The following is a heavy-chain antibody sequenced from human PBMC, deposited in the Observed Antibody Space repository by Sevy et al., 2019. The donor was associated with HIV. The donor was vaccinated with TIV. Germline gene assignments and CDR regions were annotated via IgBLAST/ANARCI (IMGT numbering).Heavy chain of an antibody. J-gene: IGHJ6*02. CDR3: ANAYSGSYSHSYLYALDV. CDR1: GFIFSYYG. Sequence: GESLKISCAASGFIFSYYGMHWVRQAPGKGLDWVALISHDGIKEYYADSVKGRFTISRDNSKNTVYLEMNSLRNEDTAIYFCANAYSGSYSHSYLYALDVWGQGTTVTVSS. CDR2: ISHDGIKE. D-gene: IGHD1-26*01. V-gene: IGHV3-30*18.